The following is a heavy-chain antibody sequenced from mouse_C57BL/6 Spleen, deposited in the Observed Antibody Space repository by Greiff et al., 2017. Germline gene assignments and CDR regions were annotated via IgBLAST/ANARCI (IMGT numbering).Heavy chain of an antibody. CDR2: IDPEDGDT. CDR1: GFNIKDYY. D-gene: IGHD2-3*01. CDR3: TEWLLRLGYAMDY. V-gene: IGHV14-1*01. J-gene: IGHJ4*01. Sequence: VQLQQSGAELVRPGASVKLSCTASGFNIKDYYMHWVKQRPEQGLEWIGRIDPEDGDTEYAPKFQGKATMTADTSSNTAYLQLSSLTSEDTAVYYCTEWLLRLGYAMDYWGQGTSVTVSS.